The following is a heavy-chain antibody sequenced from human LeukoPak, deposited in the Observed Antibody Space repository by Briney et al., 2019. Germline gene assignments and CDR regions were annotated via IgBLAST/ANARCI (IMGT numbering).Heavy chain of an antibody. D-gene: IGHD2-2*01. CDR3: ANSAGVVLVPAAITY. CDR1: GGSISTYY. CDR2: IYYSGST. Sequence: PSETLSLTCTVSGGSISTYYWSWIRQPPGKGLEWIGYIYYSGSTIYNPSLQSRVTISVDTSKKQFSLKLSSVTAADTAVYYCANSAGVVLVPAAITYWGQGTLVTVSS. V-gene: IGHV4-59*08. J-gene: IGHJ4*02.